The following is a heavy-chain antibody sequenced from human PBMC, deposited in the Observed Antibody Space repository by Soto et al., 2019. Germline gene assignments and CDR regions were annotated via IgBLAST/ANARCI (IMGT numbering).Heavy chain of an antibody. V-gene: IGHV1-69*01. D-gene: IGHD2-15*01. Sequence: QVQLVQSGAEVKQPGSSVKVSCKASGGTFRSYGINWVRQAPGQGVEWLGGIIPIFGTTEYAQKFQGRVTITADEATSTAYMELSNLRSDDPAVGYCARERRGIGYSSGGRCDWLFDVWGRGPRVNVS. CDR1: GGTFRSYG. J-gene: IGHJ2*01. CDR2: IIPIFGTT. CDR3: ARERRGIGYSSGGRCDWLFDV.